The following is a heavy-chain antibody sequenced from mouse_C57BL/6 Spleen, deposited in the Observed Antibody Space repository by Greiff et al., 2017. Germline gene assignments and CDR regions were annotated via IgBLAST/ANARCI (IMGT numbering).Heavy chain of an antibody. J-gene: IGHJ2*01. CDR3: ARSDDSYDY. Sequence: QVQLQQPGAELVMPGASVKLSCKASGYTFTSYWMHWVKQRPGQGLEWIGEIDPSDSYTNYNQKFKGKSTLTVDKSSSTAYMQLSSLTSEDSAVYYCARSDDSYDYWGQGTTLTVSS. V-gene: IGHV1-69*01. CDR1: GYTFTSYW. D-gene: IGHD2-4*01. CDR2: IDPSDSYT.